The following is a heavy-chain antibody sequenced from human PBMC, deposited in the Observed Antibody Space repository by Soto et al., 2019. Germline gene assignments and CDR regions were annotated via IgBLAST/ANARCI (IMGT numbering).Heavy chain of an antibody. CDR1: GFTFSSRW. J-gene: IGHJ4*02. Sequence: EVRLVESGGGLVQPGGSLRLSCEASGFTFSSRWMTWVRQGPGKGLEWVANIHEDKNAKVYVDSVKGRFTISRDNAKNSLYLQMNSLRDEDTAGYYCATHDGPAAAGLVLDFWGQGALVIVSS. CDR2: IHEDKNAK. V-gene: IGHV3-7*02. CDR3: ATHDGPAAAGLVLDF. D-gene: IGHD6-25*01.